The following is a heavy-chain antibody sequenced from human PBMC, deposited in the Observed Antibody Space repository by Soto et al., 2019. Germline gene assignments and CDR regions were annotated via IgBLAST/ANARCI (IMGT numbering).Heavy chain of an antibody. V-gene: IGHV5-51*01. J-gene: IGHJ6*02. CDR1: GYSFTSYW. Sequence: GESLKISCKGSGYSFTSYWIGWVRQMPGKGLEWMGIIYPGDSDTRYSPSFQGQVTISADKSISTAYLQWSSLKASDTAMYYCARHKIVGATPSYYYGMDAWGQGTKVTVSS. CDR2: IYPGDSDT. D-gene: IGHD1-26*01. CDR3: ARHKIVGATPSYYYGMDA.